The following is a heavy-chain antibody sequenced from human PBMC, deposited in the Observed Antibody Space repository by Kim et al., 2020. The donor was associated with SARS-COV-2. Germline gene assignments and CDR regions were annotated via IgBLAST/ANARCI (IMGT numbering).Heavy chain of an antibody. Sequence: GGSLRLSCAASGFTFSSYSMNWVRQAPGKGLEWVSSISSSSSYIYYADSVKGRFTISRDNAKNSLYLQMNSLRAEDTAVYYCARDSTFYYDSSGYYYGLDYWGQGTLVTVSS. CDR2: ISSSSSYI. CDR1: GFTFSSYS. D-gene: IGHD3-22*01. J-gene: IGHJ4*02. CDR3: ARDSTFYYDSSGYYYGLDY. V-gene: IGHV3-21*01.